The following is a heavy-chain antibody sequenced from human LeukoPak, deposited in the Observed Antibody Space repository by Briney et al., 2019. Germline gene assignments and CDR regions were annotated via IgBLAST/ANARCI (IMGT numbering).Heavy chain of an antibody. Sequence: GGSLRLSCVASGFDFNYYDMNWVRQAPGKGLEWVSSISSSSSYIYSADSAKGRFTISRDNANGSLFLQMSSLTPEDTAIYFCARRGGLSSGRSFDHGGQGTLVIVSS. J-gene: IGHJ4*02. V-gene: IGHV3-21*04. CDR1: GFDFNYYD. CDR3: ARRGGLSSGRSFDH. D-gene: IGHD3-16*01. CDR2: ISSSSSYI.